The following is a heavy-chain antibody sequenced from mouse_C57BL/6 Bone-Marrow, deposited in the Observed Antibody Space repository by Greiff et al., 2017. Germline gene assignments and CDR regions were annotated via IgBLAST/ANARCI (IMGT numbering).Heavy chain of an antibody. CDR3: AKKGVYYGNYYAMDY. CDR2: IWRGGST. J-gene: IGHJ4*01. CDR1: GFSLTSYG. D-gene: IGHD1-1*01. Sequence: VKLMESGPGLVQPSQSLSITCTVSGFSLTSYGVHWVRQSPGKGLEWLGVIWRGGSTDYNAAFMSRLSITKDNSKSQVFFKMNSLQADDTAIYYCAKKGVYYGNYYAMDYWGQGTSVTVSS. V-gene: IGHV2-5*01.